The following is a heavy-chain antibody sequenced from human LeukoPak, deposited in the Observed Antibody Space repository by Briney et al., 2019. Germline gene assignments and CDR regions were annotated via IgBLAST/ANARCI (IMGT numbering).Heavy chain of an antibody. CDR1: GFTFNDYS. CDR2: ISSSSSTI. CDR3: ASELRFLEWSNDAFDI. D-gene: IGHD3-3*01. Sequence: PGGSLRLSCAASGFTFNDYSMNWVRQAPGKGLEWVSYISSSSSTIYYADSVKGRFTISRDNAKNSLYLQMNSLRAEDTAVYYCASELRFLEWSNDAFDIWGQGTMVTVSS. V-gene: IGHV3-48*01. J-gene: IGHJ3*02.